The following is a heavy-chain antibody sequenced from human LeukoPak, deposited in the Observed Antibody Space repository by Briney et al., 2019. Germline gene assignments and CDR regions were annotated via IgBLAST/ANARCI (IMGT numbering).Heavy chain of an antibody. D-gene: IGHD2-21*01. CDR2: IKSKTDGGTT. CDR1: GFTFSNAW. J-gene: IGHJ6*04. CDR3: TTGVMVSSYYYYGMDD. V-gene: IGHV3-15*01. Sequence: PGGSLRLSCAASGFTFSNAWMSWVRQAPGKGLEWVGRIKSKTDGGTTDYAAPVKGRFTISRDDSKNTLYLQMNSLKTEDTAVYYCTTGVMVSSYYYYGMDDWGKGTTVTVSS.